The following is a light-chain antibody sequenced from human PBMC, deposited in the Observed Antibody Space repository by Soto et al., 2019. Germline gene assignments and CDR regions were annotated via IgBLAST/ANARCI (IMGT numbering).Light chain of an antibody. CDR2: GAS. V-gene: IGKV3-15*01. CDR1: QSVSSY. CDR3: QQLNYWPRIT. Sequence: EIVLTQSPGTLSLSPGERATLSCRASQSVSSYLAWYQQKPGQAPRLLVYGASTRASGIPPRFSGSGSGTDFTLTISSLQSEDFAVYYCQQLNYWPRITFGQGTRLEIK. J-gene: IGKJ5*01.